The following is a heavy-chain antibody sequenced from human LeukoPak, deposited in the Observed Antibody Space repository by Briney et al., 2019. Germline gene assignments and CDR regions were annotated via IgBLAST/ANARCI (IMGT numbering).Heavy chain of an antibody. CDR1: GFTFDDYS. Sequence: GRSLRLSCAASGFTFDDYSMHWVRQAPGKGLEWVSGLSWNRGSIGYADSVKGRFTISREDAKNSLYLQMNSLRAGDAAVYYCARATLVGTTYWYFDLWGRGTLVTVSS. V-gene: IGHV3-9*01. CDR3: ARATLVGTTYWYFDL. J-gene: IGHJ2*01. D-gene: IGHD1-26*01. CDR2: LSWNRGSI.